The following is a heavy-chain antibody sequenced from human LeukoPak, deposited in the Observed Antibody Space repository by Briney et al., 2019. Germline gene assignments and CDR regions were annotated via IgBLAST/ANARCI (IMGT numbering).Heavy chain of an antibody. Sequence: SETLSLTCTVSGGSISSSSYYWGWIRQPPGKGLEWIGSIYYSGSTYYNPSLKSQVAISVDKSKNQFSLKLSSVTAADTAVYYCARDSSVFSVAGLGDFDYWGQGTLVTVSS. J-gene: IGHJ4*02. V-gene: IGHV4-39*07. CDR1: GGSISSSSYY. D-gene: IGHD6-19*01. CDR3: ARDSSVFSVAGLGDFDY. CDR2: IYYSGST.